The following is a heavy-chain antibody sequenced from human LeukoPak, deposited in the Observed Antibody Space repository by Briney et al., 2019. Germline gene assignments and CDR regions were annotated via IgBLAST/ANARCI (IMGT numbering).Heavy chain of an antibody. Sequence: ASVKVSCKASGYTFTAYYMHWVRQAPGQGLEWMGWINPKSGGTEYPQRFQGRVTMTRDTSISTAYMELSRLRSDDTAVYYCARDHCSANSCYEDYYNGLDVWGQGTTVTVSS. CDR1: GYTFTAYY. CDR2: INPKSGGT. J-gene: IGHJ6*02. V-gene: IGHV1-2*02. CDR3: ARDHCSANSCYEDYYNGLDV. D-gene: IGHD2-2*01.